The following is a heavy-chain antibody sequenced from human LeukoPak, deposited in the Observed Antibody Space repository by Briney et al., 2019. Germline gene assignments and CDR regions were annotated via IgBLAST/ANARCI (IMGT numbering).Heavy chain of an antibody. CDR1: GGSVSSGSYY. Sequence: SETLSLTCTVSGGSVSSGSYYWSWIRQPPGKGLEWIGYIYYSRSTKYNPSLKSRVTISVDTSKNQFSLKLSSVSAADTAVYYCARSYDSSDNYYVYWGQGTLVTVSS. CDR2: IYYSRST. CDR3: ARSYDSSDNYYVY. J-gene: IGHJ4*02. D-gene: IGHD3-22*01. V-gene: IGHV4-61*01.